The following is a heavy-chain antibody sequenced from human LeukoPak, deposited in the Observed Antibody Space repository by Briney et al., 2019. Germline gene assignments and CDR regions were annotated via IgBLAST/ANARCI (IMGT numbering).Heavy chain of an antibody. Sequence: GGSLRLSCAASGFTFSSYAMSWVRQAPGKGLEWVSTISGSGGSTHYADPVKGRFTISRDNSKNTLYLQMNSLRAEDTAVYYRAKETNYYHSGSYWEHIQHWGQGTLVTVSS. D-gene: IGHD3-10*01. CDR1: GFTFSSYA. V-gene: IGHV3-23*01. CDR3: AKETNYYHSGSYWEHIQH. CDR2: ISGSGGST. J-gene: IGHJ1*01.